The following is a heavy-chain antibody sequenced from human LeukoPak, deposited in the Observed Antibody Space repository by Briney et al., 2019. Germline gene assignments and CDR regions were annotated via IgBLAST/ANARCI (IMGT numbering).Heavy chain of an antibody. Sequence: GGSLRLSCAASGFTFGNYGMRWFRQAPVKGLEWVSAITDSGSGTYLADSVKGRFTISRDNSKSTLFLQMNSLRAEDTAVYYCAKDSPLGTVWGQGTLVTVSS. CDR3: AKDSPLGTV. CDR1: GFTFGNYG. J-gene: IGHJ4*02. V-gene: IGHV3-23*01. CDR2: ITDSGSGT. D-gene: IGHD1/OR15-1a*01.